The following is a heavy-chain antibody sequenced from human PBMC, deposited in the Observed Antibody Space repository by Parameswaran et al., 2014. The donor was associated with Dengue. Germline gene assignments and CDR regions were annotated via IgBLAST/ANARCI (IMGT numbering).Heavy chain of an antibody. CDR2: IHNTGST. J-gene: IGHJ1*01. Sequence: RWIRQPPGKGLEWIGYIHNTGSTYYNAPLKSRVTISLDTTKNVFSLKVISVTAADTAVYYCARDRWNDVPHWGQGTLVTVSS. CDR3: ARDRWNDVPH. D-gene: IGHD1-1*01. V-gene: IGHV4-30-4*01.